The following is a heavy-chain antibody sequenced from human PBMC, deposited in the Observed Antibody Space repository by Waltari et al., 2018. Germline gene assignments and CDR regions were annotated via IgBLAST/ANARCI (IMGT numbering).Heavy chain of an antibody. Sequence: QVQLQESGTGLVKPSETLSLICTVSGVSISRFYWSWIRQPAGKELEWIGRVSSSGSSNHNPSLKSRVTISLDTSKNQFSLKLTSVTAADTAVYYCARDSAYEISGHYRFDYWGQGALVTVSS. V-gene: IGHV4-4*07. J-gene: IGHJ4*02. CDR2: VSSSGSS. CDR3: ARDSAYEISGHYRFDY. CDR1: GVSISRFY. D-gene: IGHD3-22*01.